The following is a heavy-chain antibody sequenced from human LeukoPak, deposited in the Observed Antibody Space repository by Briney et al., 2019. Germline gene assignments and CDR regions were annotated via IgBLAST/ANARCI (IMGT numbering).Heavy chain of an antibody. Sequence: PGGSLRLSCAASGFTFSSYAMHWVRQAPGKGLEYVSALSSNGGSTYYANSVKGRFTISRGNSKNMLYLQMGSLRAEDMAVYYCARLRRRAMVHGSFWFDPWGQGTLVTVSS. D-gene: IGHD3-10*01. CDR1: GFTFSSYA. V-gene: IGHV3-64*01. CDR2: LSSNGGST. CDR3: ARLRRRAMVHGSFWFDP. J-gene: IGHJ5*02.